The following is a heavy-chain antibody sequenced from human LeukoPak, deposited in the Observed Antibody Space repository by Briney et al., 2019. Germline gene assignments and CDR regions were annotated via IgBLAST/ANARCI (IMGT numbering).Heavy chain of an antibody. CDR3: ARGRGGTMVRIPQAFDI. CDR2: TSAYNGNT. J-gene: IGHJ3*02. D-gene: IGHD3-10*01. V-gene: IGHV1-18*01. Sequence: ASVKVSCKASGYTFTSYGISWVRQAPGQGLEWMGWTSAYNGNTNYAQKLQGRVTMTTDTSTSTAYMELRSLRSDDTAVYYCARGRGGTMVRIPQAFDIWGQGTMVTVSS. CDR1: GYTFTSYG.